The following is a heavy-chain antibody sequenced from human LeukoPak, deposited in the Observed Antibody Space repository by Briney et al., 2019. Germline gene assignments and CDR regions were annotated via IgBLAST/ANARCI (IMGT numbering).Heavy chain of an antibody. V-gene: IGHV3-74*01. J-gene: IGHJ4*02. CDR3: ARDLAYGGDY. CDR1: GFTFRSDW. D-gene: IGHD4-17*01. Sequence: GGSLRLSCAASGFTFRSDWMHWVRQPPGKGPEWISRISGDGSTTTYADSVKGRFTISRDNAKNTLYLQMSSLRAEGTAVYYCARDLAYGGDYWGQGTLVTVSS. CDR2: ISGDGSTT.